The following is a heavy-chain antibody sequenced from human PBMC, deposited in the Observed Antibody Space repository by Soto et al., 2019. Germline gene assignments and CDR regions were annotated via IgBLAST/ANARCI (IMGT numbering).Heavy chain of an antibody. CDR2: IYYSGST. V-gene: IGHV4-61*01. Sequence: SETLSLTCTVSGGSVSSGSYYWSWIRQPPGKGLEWIGYIYYSGSTNYNPSLKSRVTISVDTSKNQFSLKLSSVTAADTAVYYCAREGNGDYVKENWFDPWGQGTQVTVSS. CDR3: AREGNGDYVKENWFDP. D-gene: IGHD4-17*01. J-gene: IGHJ5*02. CDR1: GGSVSSGSYY.